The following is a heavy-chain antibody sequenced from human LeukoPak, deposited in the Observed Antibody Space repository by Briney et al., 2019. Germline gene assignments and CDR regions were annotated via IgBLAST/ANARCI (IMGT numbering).Heavy chain of an antibody. CDR1: GGAISSTAYY. CDR3: ARHPPYGSRNWGAYYFDS. J-gene: IGHJ4*02. CDR2: IYYSGST. Sequence: SETLSLTCNVSGGAISSTAYYWGWIRQPPGKGLECIGSIYYSGSTYYNPSLKSRVTISVDTSHNQFSLKLNSVTAADTALYYCARHPPYGSRNWGAYYFDSWGQGTLVTVSS. D-gene: IGHD3-10*01. V-gene: IGHV4-39*01.